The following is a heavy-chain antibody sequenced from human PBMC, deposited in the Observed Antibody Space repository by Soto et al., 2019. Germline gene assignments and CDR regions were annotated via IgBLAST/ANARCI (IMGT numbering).Heavy chain of an antibody. CDR3: ARAGHSSSSEGANWFDP. CDR1: GGSISSGGYY. CDR2: IYYSGST. V-gene: IGHV4-31*03. J-gene: IGHJ5*02. Sequence: PSETLSLTCTVSGGSISSGGYYWSWIRKHPGKGLEWIGYIYYSGSTYYNPSLKSRVTISVDTSKNQFSLNLSSVTAADTAVYYCARAGHSSSSEGANWFDPWGQGTLVTVSS. D-gene: IGHD6-6*01.